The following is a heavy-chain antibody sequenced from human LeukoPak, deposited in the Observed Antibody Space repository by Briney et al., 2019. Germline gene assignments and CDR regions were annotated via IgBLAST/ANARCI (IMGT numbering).Heavy chain of an antibody. CDR3: ARAGPNTAMDPFDY. CDR2: SSSGSTI. V-gene: IGHV3-48*02. D-gene: IGHD5-18*01. CDR1: GFTFNSYS. Sequence: GGSLRLSCVASGFTFNSYSMSWVRQAPGKGLEWVSYSSSGSTIFYADSVKGRFTISRDNAKNSLYLQMNSLRDEDTAVYYCARAGPNTAMDPFDYWGQGTLVTVSS. J-gene: IGHJ4*02.